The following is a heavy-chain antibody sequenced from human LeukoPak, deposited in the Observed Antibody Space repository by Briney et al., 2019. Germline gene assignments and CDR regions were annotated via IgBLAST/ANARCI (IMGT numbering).Heavy chain of an antibody. CDR3: ARDVYYGGNRVGYYMDV. Sequence: SETLSLTCTVSGYSISSGYYWGWIRQPPGKGLEWIGSIYHSGSTYYNPSLKSRVTISVDTSKNQFSLKLSSVTAADTAVYYCARDVYYGGNRVGYYMDVWGKGTTVTVSS. V-gene: IGHV4-38-2*02. CDR1: GYSISSGYY. D-gene: IGHD4-23*01. J-gene: IGHJ6*03. CDR2: IYHSGST.